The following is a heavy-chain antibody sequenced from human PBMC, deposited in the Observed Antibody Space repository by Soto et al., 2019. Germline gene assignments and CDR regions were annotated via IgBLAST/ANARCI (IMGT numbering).Heavy chain of an antibody. CDR3: ARVYEFWSGIDC. Sequence: QVQLQESGPGLVKPSETLSLTCTVSGGSVSSGSYYWSWIRQPPGKGLVWIGYIYYSGSTNYNPSLKHRXXIXVXXPKNHFALRLCSVTAADTAVYYCARVYEFWSGIDCWGQGTLVTVSS. D-gene: IGHD3-3*01. V-gene: IGHV4-61*03. CDR2: IYYSGST. CDR1: GGSVSSGSYY. J-gene: IGHJ4*02.